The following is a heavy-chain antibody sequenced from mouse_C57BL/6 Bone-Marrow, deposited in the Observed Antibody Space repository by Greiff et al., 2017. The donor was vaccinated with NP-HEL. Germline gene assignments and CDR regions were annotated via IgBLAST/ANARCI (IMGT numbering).Heavy chain of an antibody. D-gene: IGHD1-1*01. CDR3: ARRGNYSSSHWFAY. Sequence: VQLQQSGPELVKPGASVKLSCKASGYTFTDYYMNWVKQSHGKSLEWIGDINPNNGGTSYNQKFKGKATLTVDKSSSTAYMELRSLTSEDSAVYCGARRGNYSSSHWFAYWGQGTLVTVSA. CDR1: GYTFTDYY. CDR2: INPNNGGT. V-gene: IGHV1-26*01. J-gene: IGHJ3*01.